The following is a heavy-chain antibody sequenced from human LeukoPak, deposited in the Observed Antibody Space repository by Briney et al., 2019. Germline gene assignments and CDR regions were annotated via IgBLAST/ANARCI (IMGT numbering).Heavy chain of an antibody. CDR1: GGSISSYY. D-gene: IGHD3-10*01. CDR3: ARVVPARGLSVLYFDY. Sequence: PSETLSLTCTVSGGSISSYYWSWIRQPAGKGLEWIGRIYTSGNTNYNPSLKSRVTMSVDTSKNHFSLKLASVTAADSAVYYCARVVPARGLSVLYFDYWGQGTLVTVSS. J-gene: IGHJ4*02. V-gene: IGHV4-4*07. CDR2: IYTSGNT.